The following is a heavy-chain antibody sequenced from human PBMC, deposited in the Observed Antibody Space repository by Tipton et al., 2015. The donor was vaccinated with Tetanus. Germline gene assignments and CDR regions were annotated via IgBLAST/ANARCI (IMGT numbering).Heavy chain of an antibody. CDR3: ARPDRYCSGGSCYLALDS. D-gene: IGHD2-15*01. CDR1: GGTFKTYA. CDR2: IFPVYGTS. V-gene: IGHV1-69*01. Sequence: QVQLVQSGAEVKKPGSSVRVSCKTSGGTFKTYAISWVRQAPGQGLEWMGGIFPVYGTSNYAPKFQGRVTITADEPTGTTYMELNSLISEDTAVYYCARPDRYCSGGSCYLALDSWGQGSMVTVSS. J-gene: IGHJ4*02.